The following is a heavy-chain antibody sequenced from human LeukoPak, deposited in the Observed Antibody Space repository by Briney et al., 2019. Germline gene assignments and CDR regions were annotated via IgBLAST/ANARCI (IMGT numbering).Heavy chain of an antibody. Sequence: PGGSLRLSCAASGFTFTSHAMSWVRQAPGEGLEWVSTISGGGGSTYYADSVKGRFTISRDNSKNTLYLQMNSLRAEDTAVYYCAKGTVRSYYGSGSYYDYWGQGTLVTVSS. J-gene: IGHJ4*02. CDR3: AKGTVRSYYGSGSYYDY. CDR2: ISGGGGST. D-gene: IGHD3-10*01. CDR1: GFTFTSHA. V-gene: IGHV3-23*01.